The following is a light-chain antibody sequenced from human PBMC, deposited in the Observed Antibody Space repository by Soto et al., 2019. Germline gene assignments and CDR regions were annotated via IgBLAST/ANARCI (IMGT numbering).Light chain of an antibody. Sequence: DIQMTQSPSTLSASVGDRVTITCRASQSISDWLAWYQQKPGKAPYLLIYKASNLESGVPSRFSGSGSGTEFTLTISSLQPDDFATYYCQQHNDYPFTFGRGTRLE. J-gene: IGKJ5*01. CDR1: QSISDW. CDR3: QQHNDYPFT. CDR2: KAS. V-gene: IGKV1-5*03.